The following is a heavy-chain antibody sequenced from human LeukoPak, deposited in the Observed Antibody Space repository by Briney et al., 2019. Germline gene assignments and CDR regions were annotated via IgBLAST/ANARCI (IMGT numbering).Heavy chain of an antibody. CDR1: GFTFSTYG. V-gene: IGHV3-30*03. Sequence: GGSLRLSCAASGFTFSTYGMHWVRQAPGKGLEWLAVSSYDGSNRFHADSVKGRFTISRDNSKNTLYLQMNSLRPEDTADYYRARGSAYSDYYYYGMDVWGQGTTVTVS. CDR2: SSYDGSNR. J-gene: IGHJ6*02. CDR3: ARGSAYSDYYYYGMDV. D-gene: IGHD4-11*01.